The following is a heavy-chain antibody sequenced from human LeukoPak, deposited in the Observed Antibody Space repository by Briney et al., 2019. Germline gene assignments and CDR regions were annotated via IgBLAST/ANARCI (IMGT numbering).Heavy chain of an antibody. J-gene: IGHJ4*02. V-gene: IGHV4-4*07. D-gene: IGHD6-13*01. CDR1: GGSISSYY. CDR3: ARGRGSSWYYFDY. CDR2: IYTSGNT. Sequence: SETLSLTCTVSGGSISSYYWSWVRQPAGKGLEWIGRIYTSGNTNYNPSPKGRVTMSVDTSKNQSSLNLSSVTAADTAVYYCARGRGSSWYYFDYWGQGTLVTVSS.